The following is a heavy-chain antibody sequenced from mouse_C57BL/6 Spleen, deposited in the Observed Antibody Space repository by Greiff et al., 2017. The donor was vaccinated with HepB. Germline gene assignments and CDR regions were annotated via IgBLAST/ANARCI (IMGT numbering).Heavy chain of an antibody. D-gene: IGHD1-1*01. CDR1: GYTFTSYW. V-gene: IGHV1-52*01. J-gene: IGHJ4*01. CDR3: ARYYGSSYEDYAMDY. CDR2: IDPSDSET. Sequence: QVQLQQPGAELVRPGSSVKLSCKASGYTFTSYWMHWVKQRPIQGLEWIGNIDPSDSETHYNQKFKDKATVTVDKSSSTAYMQLSSLTSDDSAFYYCARYYGSSYEDYAMDYLGQGTSVTVSS.